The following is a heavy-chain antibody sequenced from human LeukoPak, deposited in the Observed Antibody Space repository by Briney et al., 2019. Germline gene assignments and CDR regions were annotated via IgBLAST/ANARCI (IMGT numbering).Heavy chain of an antibody. CDR2: IKSKTDGGTT. V-gene: IGHV3-15*01. CDR3: TTDHTYDYVWGSYRLFDY. D-gene: IGHD3-16*02. Sequence: GGSLRLSCAVSGFTFNKAWMSWVRQAPGKGLEWVGRIKSKTDGGTTDYAAPVKGRFTISRDDSKNTLYLQMNSLKTEDTAVYYCTTDHTYDYVWGSYRLFDYWGQGTLVTVSS. CDR1: GFTFNKAW. J-gene: IGHJ4*02.